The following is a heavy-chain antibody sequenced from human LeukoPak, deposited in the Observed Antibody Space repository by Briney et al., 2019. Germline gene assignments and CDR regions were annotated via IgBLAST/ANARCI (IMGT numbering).Heavy chain of an antibody. CDR1: GGSISSYY. J-gene: IGHJ4*02. Sequence: SETLSLTCTVSGGSISSYYWSWIRQPPGKGLEWVGYIYYSGSTNYNPSLKSRVTISVDRSRNQFSLKLSPVTAADTAVYYCARTGPRQLIDYWGQGTLVTVSS. V-gene: IGHV4-59*01. CDR3: ARTGPRQLIDY. CDR2: IYYSGST. D-gene: IGHD6-19*01.